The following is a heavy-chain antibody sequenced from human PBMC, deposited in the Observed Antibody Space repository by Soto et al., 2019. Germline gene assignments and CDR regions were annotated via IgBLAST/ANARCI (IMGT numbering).Heavy chain of an antibody. D-gene: IGHD3-3*02. Sequence: GGSLRLSCASSGFIFSTAWINWVRQAPGKGLEWVGRIKSKIDGGTTDFAASVKGRFAISRDDSQDTMFLQMNSLKSEDTAVYYCTTDSHFSTRLVRFDLWGRGTLVTVSS. CDR1: GFIFSTAW. J-gene: IGHJ4*01. CDR3: TTDSHFSTRLVRFDL. V-gene: IGHV3-15*07. CDR2: IKSKIDGGTT.